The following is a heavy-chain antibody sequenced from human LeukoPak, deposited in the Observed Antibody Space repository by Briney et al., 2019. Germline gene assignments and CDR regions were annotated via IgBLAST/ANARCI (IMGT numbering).Heavy chain of an antibody. CDR3: ARDRSPEGYYDSSHWDYYHGMDV. CDR1: GGSISSSSYY. CDR2: IYYSGST. Sequence: SETLSLTCTVSGGSISSSSYYWGWIRQPPGKGLEWIVDIYYSGSTNYNPSLKSRVTISVDTSKNQFSLNLSSVTAADTAMYYCARDRSPEGYYDSSHWDYYHGMDVWGQGTTVTVSS. J-gene: IGHJ6*02. D-gene: IGHD3-22*01. V-gene: IGHV4-39*07.